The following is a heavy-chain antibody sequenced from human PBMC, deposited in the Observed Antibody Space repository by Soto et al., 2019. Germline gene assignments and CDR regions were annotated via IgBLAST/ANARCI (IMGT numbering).Heavy chain of an antibody. CDR3: ARDYSSYGHFEY. Sequence: GGSLRLSCAASGFTFSSYSMNWVRQAPGKGLEWVSYIGSSSSTIYYADSVKGRFTISRDNAKNSLYLQMNSLRAEDTAVYYCARDYSSYGHFEYWGPGTLVNVAS. D-gene: IGHD5-18*01. V-gene: IGHV3-48*01. J-gene: IGHJ4*02. CDR2: IGSSSSTI. CDR1: GFTFSSYS.